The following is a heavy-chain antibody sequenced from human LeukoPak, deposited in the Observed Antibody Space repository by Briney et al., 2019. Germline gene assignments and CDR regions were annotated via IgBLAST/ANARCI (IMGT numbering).Heavy chain of an antibody. D-gene: IGHD6-13*01. CDR2: IYYSGST. CDR1: GGSISSYY. J-gene: IGHJ5*02. V-gene: IGHV4-59*01. CDR3: AQVTSNWYRGWFDP. Sequence: SETLSLTCTVSGGSISSYYWSWIRQPPGKGLEWIGYIYYSGSTNYNPSLKSRVTISVDTSKNQFSLKLSSVTAADTAVYYCAQVTSNWYRGWFDPWGQGTLVTVSS.